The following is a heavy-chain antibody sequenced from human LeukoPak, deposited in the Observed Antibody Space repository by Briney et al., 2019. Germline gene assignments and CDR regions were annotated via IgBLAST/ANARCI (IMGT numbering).Heavy chain of an antibody. CDR3: ARDNWNYVGY. V-gene: IGHV3-30-3*01. Sequence: GCLRLSCAASGFTFSSYAMHRVRQAPGKGLEWVAVISYDGSNKYYADSVKGRFTISRDNSKNTLYLQMNSLRAEDTAVYYCARDNWNYVGYWGQGTLVTVSS. CDR1: GFTFSSYA. J-gene: IGHJ4*02. CDR2: ISYDGSNK. D-gene: IGHD1-1*01.